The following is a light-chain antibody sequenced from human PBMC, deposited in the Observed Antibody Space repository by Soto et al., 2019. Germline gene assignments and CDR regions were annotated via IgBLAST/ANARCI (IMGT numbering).Light chain of an antibody. V-gene: IGLV1-47*01. CDR3: ASWDDPLSGPV. Sequence: QSVLTQPPSTSGTPGQRVTIYCSGSSSNVGSNDVYWYQHVPGAAPNLLIYRNNRRPSGVPDRFSGSKSGSAVSLAISGLRSEDEADYYCASWDDPLSGPVFGGGTKLTVL. CDR1: SSNVGSND. CDR2: RNN. J-gene: IGLJ3*02.